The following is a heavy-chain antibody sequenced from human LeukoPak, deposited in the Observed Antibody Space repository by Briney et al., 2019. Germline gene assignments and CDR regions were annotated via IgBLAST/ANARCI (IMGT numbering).Heavy chain of an antibody. J-gene: IGHJ4*02. V-gene: IGHV3-7*01. CDR1: AFTFTSIC. CDR3: ARGGVNVPAAIQGDY. Sequence: AESLTLSCAASAFTFTSICTSWDRPAPGEGLEWVAKIKQDGSEKYYVDSGKGRFTISRDNAKNSLYLQMNSLRAEVTAVYYCARGGVNVPAAIQGDYWGQGTLVTVSS. D-gene: IGHD2-2*02. CDR2: IKQDGSEK.